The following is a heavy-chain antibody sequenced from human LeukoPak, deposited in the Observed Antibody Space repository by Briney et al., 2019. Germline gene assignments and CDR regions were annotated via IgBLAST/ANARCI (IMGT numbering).Heavy chain of an antibody. CDR3: ARNYGMDV. J-gene: IGHJ6*04. V-gene: IGHV3-48*03. CDR1: GFTFSSYE. CDR2: ISNNARTI. Sequence: GGSLRLSCAASGFTFSSYEMNWVRQAPGKGLEWVSYISNNARTIYYADSVKGRFTISRDNAKNSLHLQMNSLRAEDTAVYYCARNYGMDVWGKGTTVTVSS.